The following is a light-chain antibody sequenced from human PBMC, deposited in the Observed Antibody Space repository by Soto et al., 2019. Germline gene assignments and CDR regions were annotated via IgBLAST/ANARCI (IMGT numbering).Light chain of an antibody. Sequence: DIPMTQSPSSLSASVGDRVTITCRASQSISSYLNWYQHKPGKAPKLLIYAASSLQGGVPSRFGGSRSGTDITLTISSLQLEDFATYYCQQTYSTPHTFGQGTKLEI. CDR2: AAS. CDR1: QSISSY. V-gene: IGKV1-39*01. CDR3: QQTYSTPHT. J-gene: IGKJ2*01.